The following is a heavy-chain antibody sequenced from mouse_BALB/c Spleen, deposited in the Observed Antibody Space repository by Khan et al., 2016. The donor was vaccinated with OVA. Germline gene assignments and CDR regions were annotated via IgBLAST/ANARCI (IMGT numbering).Heavy chain of an antibody. V-gene: IGHV3-2*02. CDR3: ARTARIKY. D-gene: IGHD1-2*01. CDR1: GYSITSGYG. CDR2: ISYSGST. J-gene: IGHJ2*01. Sequence: EVKLLESGPGLVKPSQSLSLTCTVTGYSITSGYGWNWIRQFPGNKLEWMGYISYSGSTNYNPSLKSRISIPRDTSKNQFFLQLNSVTTDATATYYCARTARIKYWGQGTTLTVSS.